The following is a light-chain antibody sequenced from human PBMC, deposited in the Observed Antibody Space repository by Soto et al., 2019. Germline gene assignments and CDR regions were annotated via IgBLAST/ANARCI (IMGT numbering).Light chain of an antibody. J-gene: IGKJ5*01. V-gene: IGKV2-30*02. CDR2: KVS. CDR1: QSLVHSDGIAY. CDR3: MQGTHSQIT. Sequence: DVVMTQSPLSLPVTLGQPASISCRSNQSLVHSDGIAYFSWFQQRPGRSPRRLIYKVSNRDSGVPARFSGSGSGTDFALKISRVEAEDVGVYYCMQGTHSQITFSQGTRLEIK.